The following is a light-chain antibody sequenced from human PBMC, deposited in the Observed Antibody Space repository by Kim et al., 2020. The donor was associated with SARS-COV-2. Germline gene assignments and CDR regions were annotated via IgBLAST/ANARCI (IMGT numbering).Light chain of an antibody. CDR2: GAS. V-gene: IGKV3-15*01. Sequence: ETVLTQSPVTLSVSPGESATLSCRASQSVFGKLAWYQQKVGQAPRLLLYGASTRATGIPARFSGSGSGTEFTLTINCLQSEDSAVYYCQQYEDWPLTFGQGTKVDIK. CDR1: QSVFGK. J-gene: IGKJ1*01. CDR3: QQYEDWPLT.